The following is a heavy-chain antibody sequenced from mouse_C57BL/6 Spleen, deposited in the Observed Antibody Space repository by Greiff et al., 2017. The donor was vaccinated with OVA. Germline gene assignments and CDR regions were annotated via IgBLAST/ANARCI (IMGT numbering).Heavy chain of an antibody. J-gene: IGHJ3*01. V-gene: IGHV5-17*01. CDR1: GFTFSDYG. D-gene: IGHD2-3*01. CDR3: ARPPDDGYYVFFAY. Sequence: EVMLVESGGGLVKPGGSLKLSCAASGFTFSDYGMHWVRQAPEKGLEWVAYISSGSSTIYYADTVKGRFTISRDNAKNTLFLQMTSLRSEDTAMYYCARPPDDGYYVFFAYWGQGTLVTVSA. CDR2: ISSGSSTI.